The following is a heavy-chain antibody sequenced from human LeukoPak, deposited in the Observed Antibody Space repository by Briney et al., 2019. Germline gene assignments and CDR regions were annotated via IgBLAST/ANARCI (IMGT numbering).Heavy chain of an antibody. V-gene: IGHV4-39*01. CDR2: IYYSGST. CDR3: AIPSEGPFDY. J-gene: IGHJ4*02. CDR1: GGSISSSLNY. Sequence: SETLSLTCTVSGGSISSSLNYWGWIRQPPGKGLEWIGSIYYSGSTYYNPSLKSRVTISVDTSKNQFSLSLSSVTAADTAVYYCAIPSEGPFDYWGQGTLVTVSS.